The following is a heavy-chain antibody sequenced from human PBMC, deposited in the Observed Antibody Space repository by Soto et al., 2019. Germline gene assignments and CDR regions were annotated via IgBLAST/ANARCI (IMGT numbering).Heavy chain of an antibody. Sequence: GGSLRLSCAASGFTFSDYDMSWIRQAPGKGLEWVSYISSSGSTIYYADSVKGRFTISRDNAKNSLYLQMNSLRAEDTAVYYCARDNVAVTNNWFDPLGQGTLVTVSS. V-gene: IGHV3-11*01. CDR2: ISSSGSTI. CDR3: ARDNVAVTNNWFDP. CDR1: GFTFSDYD. J-gene: IGHJ5*02. D-gene: IGHD6-19*01.